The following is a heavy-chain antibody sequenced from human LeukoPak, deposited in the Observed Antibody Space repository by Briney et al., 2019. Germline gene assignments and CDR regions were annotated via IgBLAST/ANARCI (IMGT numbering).Heavy chain of an antibody. D-gene: IGHD3-10*01. V-gene: IGHV3-43*01. Sequence: PGGSLRLSCAASVFTFYDYAMHSVRHAPGKGLEWGSLISWEGDTTYCADSVGGRFTISRDNSKKFLYLHMNSLRTDDTAFYYCTRDTDYGSATNYFDHWGQGTLVSVSS. CDR2: ISWEGDTT. J-gene: IGHJ4*02. CDR3: TRDTDYGSATNYFDH. CDR1: VFTFYDYA.